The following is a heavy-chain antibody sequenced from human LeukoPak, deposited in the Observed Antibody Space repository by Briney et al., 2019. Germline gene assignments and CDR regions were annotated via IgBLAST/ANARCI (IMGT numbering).Heavy chain of an antibody. CDR3: AGGQGWLLDY. D-gene: IGHD2-15*01. J-gene: IGHJ4*02. V-gene: IGHV3-7*05. CDR1: GFTFSSYW. CDR2: IKQDGSGK. Sequence: GPLRLSCAASGFTFSSYWMTWVRQAPGKGLEWVANIKQDGSGKYYVNSVKGRFTISRDNAKNSLFLQMNSLRVEDTAVYYCAGGQGWLLDYWGQGTLVTVSS.